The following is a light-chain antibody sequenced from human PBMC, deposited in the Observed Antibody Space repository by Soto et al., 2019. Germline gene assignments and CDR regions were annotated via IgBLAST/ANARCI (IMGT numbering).Light chain of an antibody. V-gene: IGLV2-14*03. CDR2: PVT. J-gene: IGLJ1*01. CDR1: TSDIGHYDY. Sequence: QSVRSPPASVSGPPGQSITIPCTRTTSDIGHYDYVSWYQQHPGKAPKLMISPVTYRPSGVSNRYSGYKSGNSASLTISGLQAEDEADYYCSSLTTSHTYVFGSETKVTVL. CDR3: SSLTTSHTYV.